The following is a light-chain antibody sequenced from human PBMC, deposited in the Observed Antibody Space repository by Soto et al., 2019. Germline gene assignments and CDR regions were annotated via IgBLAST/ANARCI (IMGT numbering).Light chain of an antibody. J-gene: IGKJ2*03. CDR1: QSVISN. Sequence: DTVMTQSPASLSVSPGDRVTLSCRASQSVISNLAWYQQKPGQAPRLLIYGASTRATGIPARFSGSGSGTEFTLTISSLQAEDFVLYYCQQYNNWPYSFGQGTKLGIK. CDR2: GAS. V-gene: IGKV3-15*01. CDR3: QQYNNWPYS.